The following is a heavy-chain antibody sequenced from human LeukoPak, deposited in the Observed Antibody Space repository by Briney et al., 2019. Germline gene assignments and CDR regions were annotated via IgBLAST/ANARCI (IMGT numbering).Heavy chain of an antibody. CDR3: AKAITYYYDSSGYDY. CDR2: ISGSGGST. V-gene: IGHV3-23*01. D-gene: IGHD3-22*01. Sequence: GGSLRLSCAASGFTFSSYAMSWVRQAPGKGLEWVSAISGSGGSTYHADSVKGRFTISRDNSKNTLYLQMNSLRAEDTAVYYCAKAITYYYDSSGYDYWGQGTLVTVSS. J-gene: IGHJ4*02. CDR1: GFTFSSYA.